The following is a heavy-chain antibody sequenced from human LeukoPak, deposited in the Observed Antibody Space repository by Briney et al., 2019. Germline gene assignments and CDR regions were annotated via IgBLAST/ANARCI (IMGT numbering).Heavy chain of an antibody. J-gene: IGHJ4*02. CDR3: ARAMSTFGGVRNYFDS. V-gene: IGHV3-48*04. Sequence: PGGSLRLSCAASGFTFSGHNMNWVRQAPGKGLEWISFVSISSGTIYYADSMNGRLRISRDNAKSSLDLEMNSLGAEDTAVYYCARAMSTFGGVRNYFDSWGQGTLVTVSS. CDR1: GFTFSGHN. D-gene: IGHD3-16*01. CDR2: VSISSGTI.